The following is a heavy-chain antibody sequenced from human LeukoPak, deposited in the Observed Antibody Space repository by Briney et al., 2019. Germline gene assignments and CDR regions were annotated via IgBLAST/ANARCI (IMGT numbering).Heavy chain of an antibody. J-gene: IGHJ6*02. CDR1: GGSISSSSYY. V-gene: IGHV4-39*07. Sequence: PSETLSLTCTVSGGSISSSSYYWGWIRQPPGKGLEWIGSIYYSGSTYYNPSLKSRVTISVDTSKNQFSLKLSSVTAADTAVYYWAREMATSDYGMDVWGQGTTVTVSS. CDR3: AREMATSDYGMDV. CDR2: IYYSGST. D-gene: IGHD5-24*01.